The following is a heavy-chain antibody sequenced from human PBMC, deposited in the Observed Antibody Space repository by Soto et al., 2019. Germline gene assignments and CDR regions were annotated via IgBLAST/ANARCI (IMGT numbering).Heavy chain of an antibody. CDR3: VRVRTGATNLGSFDI. CDR1: GYSINTSG. J-gene: IGHJ3*02. Sequence: QVPLVQSGDEVKKPGASVKVSCKASGYSINTSGLCWVRLAPGQGLEWVGWINTSKGYTRYAQKLQGRVTMTTETSSNSAYMELTSLRSDDTAHYYCVRVRTGATNLGSFDIWGQGTMVTVSS. D-gene: IGHD1-26*01. CDR2: INTSKGYT. V-gene: IGHV1-18*04.